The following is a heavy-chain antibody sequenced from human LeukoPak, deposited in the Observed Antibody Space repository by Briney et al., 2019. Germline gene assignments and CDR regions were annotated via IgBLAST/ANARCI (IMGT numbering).Heavy chain of an antibody. D-gene: IGHD2/OR15-2a*01. CDR2: ISGSGGST. CDR1: GFTFSSYA. Sequence: GGSLRLSCAASGFTFSSYAMSWVRQAPGKGLEWVSGISGSGGSTHYADSVKGRFTISRDNSKNTLYLQMNSLRAEDTAVYYCAILEGTIVTGAGPVDYWGQGTLVTVSS. CDR3: AILEGTIVTGAGPVDY. V-gene: IGHV3-23*01. J-gene: IGHJ4*02.